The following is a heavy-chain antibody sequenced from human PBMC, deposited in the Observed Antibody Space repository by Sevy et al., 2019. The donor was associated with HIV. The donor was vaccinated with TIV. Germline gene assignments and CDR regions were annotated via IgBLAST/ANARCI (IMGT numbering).Heavy chain of an antibody. J-gene: IGHJ4*02. CDR1: GFTISGSA. D-gene: IGHD3-22*01. Sequence: GGSLRLSCAASGFTISGSAMHWVRQASGKGLEWVGRIRSKANSNATAYAASVKGRFTISRDDSKNTAYLQMNSLKTEDTAVYYCTIHYYDSSGYYLGRRVLNYWGQGTLVTVSS. CDR2: IRSKANSNAT. V-gene: IGHV3-73*01. CDR3: TIHYYDSSGYYLGRRVLNY.